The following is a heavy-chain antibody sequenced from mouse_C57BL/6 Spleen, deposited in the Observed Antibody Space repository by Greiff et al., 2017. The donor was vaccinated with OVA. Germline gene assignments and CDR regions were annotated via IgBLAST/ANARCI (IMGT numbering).Heavy chain of an antibody. V-gene: IGHV1-81*01. D-gene: IGHD4-1*02. CDR1: GYTFTGYG. CDR3: ASSNWTGDYAMDY. CDR2: IYPRSGNT. J-gene: IGHJ4*01. Sequence: QVQLQQSGAELARPGASVKLSCKASGYTFTGYGISWVKQRTGQGLEWIGEIYPRSGNTYYNEKFKGKATLTADKSSSTAYMELRSLTSEDSAVYFCASSNWTGDYAMDYWGQGTSVTVSS.